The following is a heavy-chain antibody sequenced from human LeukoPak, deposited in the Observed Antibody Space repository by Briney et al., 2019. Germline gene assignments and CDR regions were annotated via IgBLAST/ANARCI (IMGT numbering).Heavy chain of an antibody. J-gene: IGHJ4*02. CDR3: TRDRVQGGYELD. D-gene: IGHD5-12*01. Sequence: SETLSLTCTVSGGSISSYYWSWIRQPAGKGLEWIGRIYTSGSTNYNPSLKSRVTMSVDTSKNQFSLKLSSVTAADTAVYYCTRDRVQGGYELDWGQGTPVTVSS. V-gene: IGHV4-4*07. CDR1: GGSISSYY. CDR2: IYTSGST.